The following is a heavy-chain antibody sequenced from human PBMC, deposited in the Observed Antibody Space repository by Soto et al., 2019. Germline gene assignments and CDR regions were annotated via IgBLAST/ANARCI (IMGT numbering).Heavy chain of an antibody. CDR3: ARDSWGHDPVNYYYYYYMDV. J-gene: IGHJ6*03. CDR1: GGSISSYY. V-gene: IGHV4-59*01. Sequence: SETLSLTCTVSGGSISSYYWSWIRQPPGKGLEWIGYIYYSGSTNYNPSLKSRVTISVDTSKNQFSLKLSSVTAADTAVYYCARDSWGHDPVNYYYYYYMDVWGKGTTVTVSS. CDR2: IYYSGST. D-gene: IGHD7-27*01.